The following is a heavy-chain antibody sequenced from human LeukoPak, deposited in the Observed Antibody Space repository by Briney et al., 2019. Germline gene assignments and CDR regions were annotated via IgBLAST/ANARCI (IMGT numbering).Heavy chain of an antibody. V-gene: IGHV4-59*01. D-gene: IGHD6-19*01. Sequence: PSQTLSLTCTVSGGSIRSYYWSWIRQPPGKGLEWIGYIYYSGSTNYSPSLRSRVSISVDTSKNQFSLKLSSVTAADTAVYYCARGPGSGWYYFDYWGQGTLVTVSS. J-gene: IGHJ4*02. CDR2: IYYSGST. CDR3: ARGPGSGWYYFDY. CDR1: GGSIRSYY.